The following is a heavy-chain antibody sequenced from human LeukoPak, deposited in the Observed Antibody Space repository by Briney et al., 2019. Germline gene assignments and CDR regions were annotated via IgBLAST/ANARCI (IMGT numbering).Heavy chain of an antibody. CDR3: ARHVPYDSSDYTLTY. CDR2: IYYSGST. D-gene: IGHD3-22*01. Sequence: PSETLSLTCTVSGDSISNYFWSWIRQPPGKELEYIGDIYYSGSTTDNSSLKSRVTTTADTSKNQLSLKLNSVTAADTAVYYCARHVPYDSSDYTLTYWGQGTLVTVSS. J-gene: IGHJ4*02. CDR1: GDSISNYF. V-gene: IGHV4-59*08.